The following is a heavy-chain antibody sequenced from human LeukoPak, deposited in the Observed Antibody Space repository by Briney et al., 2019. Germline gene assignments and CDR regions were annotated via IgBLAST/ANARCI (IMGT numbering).Heavy chain of an antibody. CDR3: ARDLTPAYGLVYYFDY. CDR1: GGTFSSYA. Sequence: ASVKVSCKASGGTFSSYAISWVRQAPGQGLEWMRRIIPIFGTANYAQKFQGRVTITTDESTSTAYMELSSLRSEDTAVYYCARDLTPAYGLVYYFDYWGQGTLVTVSS. D-gene: IGHD3-10*01. V-gene: IGHV1-69*05. J-gene: IGHJ4*02. CDR2: IIPIFGTA.